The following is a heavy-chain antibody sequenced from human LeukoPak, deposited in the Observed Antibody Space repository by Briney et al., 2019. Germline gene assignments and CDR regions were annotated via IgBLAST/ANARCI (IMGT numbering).Heavy chain of an antibody. CDR2: LSGSGITT. CDR1: GFTFSNSA. J-gene: IGHJ4*01. CDR3: AKGIYSSGWSYFDY. V-gene: IGHV3-23*01. Sequence: PGGSLSLSCAASGFTFSNSAMSWVRQAPGKGLEWVSTLSGSGITTYYADSVKGRFTISRDNSKNTLYLQTNSLRAEDTAVYYCAKGIYSSGWSYFDYWGHGTLVTVSS. D-gene: IGHD6-19*01.